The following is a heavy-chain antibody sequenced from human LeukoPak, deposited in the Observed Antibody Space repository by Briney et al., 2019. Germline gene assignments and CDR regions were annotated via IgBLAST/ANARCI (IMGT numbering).Heavy chain of an antibody. CDR1: GGSISTYY. Sequence: SETLSLTCTVTGGSISTYYCSWIRQPAGKGLEYIGRIYSSGSTNYSPSLKSRVTMSVDTSKNQFSLKLTSVTAADMAVYYCARGDIIRGDYNWFDPWGQGVLVTVSS. J-gene: IGHJ5*02. V-gene: IGHV4-4*07. D-gene: IGHD3-10*01. CDR2: IYSSGST. CDR3: ARGDIIRGDYNWFDP.